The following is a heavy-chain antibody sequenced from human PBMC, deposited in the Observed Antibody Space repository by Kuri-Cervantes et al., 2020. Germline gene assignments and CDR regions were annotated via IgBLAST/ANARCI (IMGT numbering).Heavy chain of an antibody. J-gene: IGHJ4*02. V-gene: IGHV3-9*01. CDR1: GFTFDDYA. CDR2: ISWNSGSI. Sequence: LSLTCAASGFTFDDYAMHWVRQAPGKGLEWVSGISWNSGSIGYADSVKGRFTISRDNAKNSLYLQMNSLRAEDTALYYCAKGGATVTIVAFDYWGQGTLVTVSS. CDR3: AKGGATVTIVAFDY. D-gene: IGHD4-17*01.